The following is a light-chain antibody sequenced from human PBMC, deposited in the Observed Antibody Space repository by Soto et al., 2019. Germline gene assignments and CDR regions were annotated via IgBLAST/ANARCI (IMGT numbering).Light chain of an antibody. Sequence: DIQMTQSPSTLSASVGDRVTLACRASQSISSWLAWYQQKPGKTPKLLIYKASTLQSGVSSRFSGSGSGTEFTLTISSLQPDDFATYYCQQYHTWLTFGGGTKVEIK. CDR3: QQYHTWLT. J-gene: IGKJ4*01. CDR1: QSISSW. CDR2: KAS. V-gene: IGKV1-5*03.